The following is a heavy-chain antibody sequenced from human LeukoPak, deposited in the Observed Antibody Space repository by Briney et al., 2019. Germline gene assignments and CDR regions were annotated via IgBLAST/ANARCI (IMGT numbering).Heavy chain of an antibody. V-gene: IGHV4-39*07. Sequence: SETLSLTCTVSGGSISSSSYYWGWIRQPPGKGLEWIGSIYYSGSTYYNPSLKSRVTISVDTSKNQFSLKLTSVTAADTAVYYCAREGGSSYGGLDFWGQGTLVTVSS. D-gene: IGHD5-18*01. J-gene: IGHJ4*02. CDR1: GGSISSSSYY. CDR3: AREGGSSYGGLDF. CDR2: IYYSGST.